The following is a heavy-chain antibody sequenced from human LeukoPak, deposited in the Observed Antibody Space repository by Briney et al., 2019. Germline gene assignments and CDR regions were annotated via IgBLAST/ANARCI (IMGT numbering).Heavy chain of an antibody. D-gene: IGHD5-12*01. CDR2: ISSSSSYI. V-gene: IGHV3-21*01. J-gene: IGHJ4*02. CDR3: ARGYSGYDPYYFDY. CDR1: GFTFSSYS. Sequence: PGRSLRLSCAASGFTFSSYSMNWVRQAPGKGLEWVSSISSSSSYIYYADSVKGRFTISRDNAKNSLYLQMNSLRAEDTAVYYCARGYSGYDPYYFDYWGQGTLVTVSS.